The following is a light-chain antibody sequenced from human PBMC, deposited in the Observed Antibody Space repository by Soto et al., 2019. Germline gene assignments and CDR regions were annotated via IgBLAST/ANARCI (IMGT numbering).Light chain of an antibody. CDR3: QQYNSYSTWT. CDR1: QGIGNA. V-gene: IGKV1-17*01. J-gene: IGKJ1*01. Sequence: IQMTQSPSSLSASVGDRFTISCRASQGIGNALGWYQQKPGKPPQLLIYSASTLQIGVPSRFSGSGSGTEFTLTISSLQPDDFATYYCQQYNSYSTWTFGQGTKVDIK. CDR2: SAS.